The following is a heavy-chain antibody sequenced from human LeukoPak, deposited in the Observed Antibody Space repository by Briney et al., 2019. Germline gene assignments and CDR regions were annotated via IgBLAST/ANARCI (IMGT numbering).Heavy chain of an antibody. CDR1: GFTSSSYG. CDR2: ISYDGSNK. J-gene: IGHJ4*02. D-gene: IGHD6-6*01. V-gene: IGHV3-30*18. CDR3: AKKARY. Sequence: GRSLRLSCAASGFTSSSYGMHWVRQAPDKGLKWVAVISYDGSNKYYADSVKGRFTISRDNSKNTLYLQMNSLRAEDTAVYYCAKKARYWGQGTLVTVSS.